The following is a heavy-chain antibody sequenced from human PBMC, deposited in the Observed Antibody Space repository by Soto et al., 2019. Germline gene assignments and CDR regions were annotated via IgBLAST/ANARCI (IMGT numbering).Heavy chain of an antibody. CDR3: ARDIESVTAKHFFYYYAMDV. D-gene: IGHD2-8*01. CDR1: GFTFSNYG. J-gene: IGHJ6*02. Sequence: ASVKVSCKASGFTFSNYGLNWVRQAPGQGLEWMGWVSANNGHTNYAQNLQGRVSMTTDTSTSTAYMELRGLRFDDTAVYYCARDIESVTAKHFFYYYAMDVWGQGTTVTVYS. CDR2: VSANNGHT. V-gene: IGHV1-18*01.